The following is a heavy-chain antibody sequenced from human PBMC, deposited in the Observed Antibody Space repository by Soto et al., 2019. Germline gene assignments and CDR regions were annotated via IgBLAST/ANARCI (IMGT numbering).Heavy chain of an antibody. D-gene: IGHD3-3*01. CDR2: ISSSSSTK. CDR3: ARLYYDFWSGQAGFIDY. J-gene: IGHJ4*02. V-gene: IGHV3-48*01. Sequence: GSLRLSCAASGFTFSSYSMNWVRQAPGKGLEWVSYISSSSSTKYYEDSEKGRITNSKNNAKKSLYLKMNSLSAEDTAVYYCARLYYDFWSGQAGFIDYWGQGTLVTVSS. CDR1: GFTFSSYS.